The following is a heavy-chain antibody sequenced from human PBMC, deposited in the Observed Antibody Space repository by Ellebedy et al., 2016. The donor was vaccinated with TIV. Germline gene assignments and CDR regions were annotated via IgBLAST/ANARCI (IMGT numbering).Heavy chain of an antibody. V-gene: IGHV1-2*02. CDR1: GYTLTGYY. Sequence: AASVQVSCKASGYTLTGYYMHCVGQAPGQRLEWLGWINLHSGGTNYAQKFQGRVTMTRDTSISTAYMEVSRLRSDDTAVYYCARDYGTTRIAAVPGYWGQGTLVTVSS. CDR3: ARDYGTTRIAAVPGY. D-gene: IGHD6-13*01. CDR2: INLHSGGT. J-gene: IGHJ4*02.